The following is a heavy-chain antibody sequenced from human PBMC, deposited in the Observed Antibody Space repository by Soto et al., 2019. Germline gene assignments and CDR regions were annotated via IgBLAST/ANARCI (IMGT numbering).Heavy chain of an antibody. V-gene: IGHV4-34*01. CDR3: AISGAYGITMVRGVIRPLIFFDY. CDR2: INHSGST. CDR1: GGSFSGYY. D-gene: IGHD3-10*01. Sequence: PSETLSLTCAVYGGSFSGYYWSWIRQPPGKGLEWIGEINHSGSTNYNPSLKSRVTISVDTSKNQFSLKLSSVTAADTAVYYCAISGAYGITMVRGVIRPLIFFDYWGQGTLVTVSS. J-gene: IGHJ4*02.